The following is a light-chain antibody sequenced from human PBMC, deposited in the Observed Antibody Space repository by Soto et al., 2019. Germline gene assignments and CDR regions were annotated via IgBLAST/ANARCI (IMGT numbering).Light chain of an antibody. CDR1: SNNIGSWNL. Sequence: QSALTQPASVSGSPGQSITISCTGTSNNIGSWNLVSWYQQHPGESPKLLIYEGSRRPSGVSSRFSGSRSGHTASLTISGLQADDESEYDCCSYAGYNALLFGGGTKLTVL. CDR3: CSYAGYNALL. CDR2: EGS. V-gene: IGLV2-23*01. J-gene: IGLJ3*02.